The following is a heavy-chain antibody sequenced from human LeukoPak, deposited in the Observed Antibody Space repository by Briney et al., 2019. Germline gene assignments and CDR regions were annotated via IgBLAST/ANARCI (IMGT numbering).Heavy chain of an antibody. CDR1: GFVFSKYA. Sequence: LTGGSLRLSCVGSGFVFSKYAVHWVRQAPGKGLEWVAVVPYDGDFKLYGDSVKGRFTISRDNSQNMLFLQMNDLRPQDAATYFCARDPYSHDSSGFSYFLQYWGQGTVVTVSS. D-gene: IGHD6-19*01. V-gene: IGHV3-30-3*01. J-gene: IGHJ4*02. CDR3: ARDPYSHDSSGFSYFLQY. CDR2: VPYDGDFK.